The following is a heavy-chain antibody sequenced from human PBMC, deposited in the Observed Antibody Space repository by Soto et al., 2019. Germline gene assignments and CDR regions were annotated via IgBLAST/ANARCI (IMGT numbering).Heavy chain of an antibody. J-gene: IGHJ4*02. Sequence: GGSLRLSCAASGFTFSGYGMHWVRQAPSKGLEWVAVISYDGSNKYYADSVKGRFTISRDNSKNTLYLQMNSLRAEDTAVYYCAKDPRSPIVVVPAAIPIQYYFDYWGQGTLVTVSS. CDR1: GFTFSGYG. CDR2: ISYDGSNK. CDR3: AKDPRSPIVVVPAAIPIQYYFDY. D-gene: IGHD2-2*01. V-gene: IGHV3-30*18.